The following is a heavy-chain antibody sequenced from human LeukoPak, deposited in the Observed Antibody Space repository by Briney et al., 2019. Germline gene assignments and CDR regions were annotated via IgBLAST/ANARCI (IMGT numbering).Heavy chain of an antibody. CDR3: ARVRQNYYFDY. CDR1: GGSFSGYY. J-gene: IGHJ4*02. V-gene: IGHV4-34*01. Sequence: SETLSLTCAVYGGSFSGYYWSWIRQPPGKGLEWIGEINHSGSTNYNPSLKSRVTISVDTSKNQFSLKLSSVTAADTAVYYCARVRQNYYFDYWGQGTLVTVSS. CDR2: INHSGST.